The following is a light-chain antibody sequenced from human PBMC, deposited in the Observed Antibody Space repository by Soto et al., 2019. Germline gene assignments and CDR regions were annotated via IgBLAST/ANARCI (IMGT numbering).Light chain of an antibody. Sequence: EFVLTQSPATLSLSPGERAILSCSASQSVAGSLAWYQQKPGQAPRLLIYDISTRAAAIPARFSGSGCGTDFPLTVSSLEPEDFALYYCQQRSNRITFGQRTRLEIK. CDR2: DIS. CDR1: QSVAGS. V-gene: IGKV3-11*01. CDR3: QQRSNRIT. J-gene: IGKJ5*01.